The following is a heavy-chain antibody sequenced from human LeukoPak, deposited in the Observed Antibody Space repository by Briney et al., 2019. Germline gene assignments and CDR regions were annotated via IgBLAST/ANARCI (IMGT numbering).Heavy chain of an antibody. V-gene: IGHV1-8*01. CDR2: MNPNSGRT. CDR1: GYTLTSYD. J-gene: IGHJ4*02. Sequence: ASVKVSCKASGYTLTSYDINWVRQATGQGLEWMGWMNPNSGRTGYAQNFQGRITITRNTSISTAYLELSSLRSDDTAVYYCTRETSSRYFDYWGQGTLVTASS. CDR3: TRETSSRYFDY.